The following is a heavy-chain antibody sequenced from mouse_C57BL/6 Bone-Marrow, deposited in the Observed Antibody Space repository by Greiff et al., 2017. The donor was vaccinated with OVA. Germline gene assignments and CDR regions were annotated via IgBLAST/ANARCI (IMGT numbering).Heavy chain of an antibody. Sequence: VQLQQSGPGLVQPSQSLSITCTVSGFSLTSYGVHWVRQSPGKGLEWLGAIWSGGSTDYNAAFISRLSISKDNSKSQVFFKMISLQADDTAIYYCARRSPITTGGYFDVWGTGTTVTVSS. J-gene: IGHJ1*03. CDR1: GFSLTSYG. D-gene: IGHD1-1*01. CDR3: ARRSPITTGGYFDV. CDR2: IWSGGST. V-gene: IGHV2-2*01.